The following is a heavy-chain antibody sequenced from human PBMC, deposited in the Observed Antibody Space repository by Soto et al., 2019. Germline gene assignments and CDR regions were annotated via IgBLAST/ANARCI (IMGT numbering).Heavy chain of an antibody. D-gene: IGHD2-15*01. CDR1: GFTFSSYA. CDR3: ARSPMGYCSGCSCPHY. CDR2: ISYDGSNK. J-gene: IGHJ4*02. Sequence: QVQLVESGGGVVQPGRSLRLSCAASGFTFSSYAMHWVRQAPGKGLEWVAVISYDGSNKYYADSVKGRFTISRDNSKNTLYLQMNSLRAEDTAVYYCARSPMGYCSGCSCPHYWGQGTLVTVSS. V-gene: IGHV3-30-3*01.